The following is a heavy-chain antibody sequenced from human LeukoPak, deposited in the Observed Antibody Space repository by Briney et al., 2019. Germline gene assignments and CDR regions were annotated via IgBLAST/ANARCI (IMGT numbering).Heavy chain of an antibody. D-gene: IGHD3-10*01. Sequence: SETLSLTCTVSGGSISSSSYYWGWIRQPPGKGLEWIGSIYYSGSTYYNPSLKSRATISVDTSKNQFSLKVSSVTAADTAVYYCAREEGTYGSGSYHNGPHDYWGQGTLVTVSS. J-gene: IGHJ4*02. CDR3: AREEGTYGSGSYHNGPHDY. V-gene: IGHV4-39*07. CDR2: IYYSGST. CDR1: GGSISSSSYY.